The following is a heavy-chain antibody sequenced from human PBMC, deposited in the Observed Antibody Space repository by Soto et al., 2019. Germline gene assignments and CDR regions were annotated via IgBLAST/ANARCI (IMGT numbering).Heavy chain of an antibody. J-gene: IGHJ4*02. V-gene: IGHV4-31*02. D-gene: IGHD3-10*01. CDR2: IYYSGTA. Sequence: WTWIRQHPGTGLEWIGYIYYSGTAYYNPSLKSRVTISVDKSKNQFSLKVSSVTAADTAVYYCASYYGSGTRSGYFDYWGQGTLATVSS. CDR3: ASYYGSGTRSGYFDY.